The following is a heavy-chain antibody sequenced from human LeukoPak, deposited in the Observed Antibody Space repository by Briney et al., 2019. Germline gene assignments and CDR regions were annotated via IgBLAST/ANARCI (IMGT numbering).Heavy chain of an antibody. D-gene: IGHD2-2*02. J-gene: IGHJ4*02. Sequence: QPGRSLRLSCAASGFTFSSYGMHWVRQAPGKGLEWVAVIRYDGSNKYYADSVKGRFTISRDNSKNTLYLQMNSLRAEDTAVYYCVSRCSSTSCYRVFDYRGQGTLVTVSS. CDR1: GFTFSSYG. CDR3: VSRCSSTSCYRVFDY. V-gene: IGHV3-30*02. CDR2: IRYDGSNK.